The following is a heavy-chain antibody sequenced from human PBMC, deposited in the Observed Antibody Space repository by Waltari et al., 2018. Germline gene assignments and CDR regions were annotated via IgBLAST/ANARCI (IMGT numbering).Heavy chain of an antibody. D-gene: IGHD1-26*01. CDR2: INHSGST. CDR1: GGSFSGYY. CDR3: ARGGGSYRNWFDP. Sequence: QVQLQQWGAGLLKPSETLSLTCAVYGGSFSGYYWSWIRQPPGKGLEWIGEINHSGSTNYNPALKSRVTISVDTSKNQFSLRMSSVTAADTAVYYCARGGGSYRNWFDPWGQGTLVTV. J-gene: IGHJ5*02. V-gene: IGHV4-34*01.